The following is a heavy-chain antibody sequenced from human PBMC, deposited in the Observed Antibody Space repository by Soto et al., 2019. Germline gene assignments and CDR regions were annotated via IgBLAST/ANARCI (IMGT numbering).Heavy chain of an antibody. V-gene: IGHV1-69*13. CDR1: GGTFSSYA. D-gene: IGHD6-13*01. CDR2: IIPIFGTA. Sequence: PSVKVSCKASGGTFSSYAISWVRQAPGQGLEWMGGIIPIFGTANYAQKFQGRVTITADESTSTAYMELSSLRSEDTAVYYCARMRYSSSWYGPSYYYYGMDVWGQGTTVTV. CDR3: ARMRYSSSWYGPSYYYYGMDV. J-gene: IGHJ6*02.